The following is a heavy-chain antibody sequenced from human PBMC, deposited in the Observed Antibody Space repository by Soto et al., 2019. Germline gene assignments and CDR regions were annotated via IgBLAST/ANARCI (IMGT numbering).Heavy chain of an antibody. D-gene: IGHD5-12*01. CDR3: ARDASTKAFEY. V-gene: IGHV1-8*01. CDR2: MNPNSGNT. Sequence: QVQLVQCGAEVKKPGASVKVSCKASGYPCTSYAINWVRQATGQGLEWMGWMNPNSGNTVYAQKFQGRVTMTRNTSICTAHMELSSLRSEDTAVYYCARDASTKAFEYWGQGTLVTVSS. J-gene: IGHJ4*02. CDR1: GYPCTSYA.